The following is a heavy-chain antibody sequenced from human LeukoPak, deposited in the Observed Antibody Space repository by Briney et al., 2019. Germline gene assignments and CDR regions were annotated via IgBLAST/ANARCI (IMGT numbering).Heavy chain of an antibody. V-gene: IGHV4-34*01. J-gene: IGHJ6*02. D-gene: IGHD1-26*01. CDR1: GGSFSGYY. CDR2: INHSGSS. Sequence: SETLSLTCAVYGGSFSGYYWSWIRQPPGKGLEWIGEINHSGSSNYNPSLKSRVTISVDTSKNQFSLKLSSVTAADTAVYYCARGRVGAPHYDYYGMDVWGQGTTVTASS. CDR3: ARGRVGAPHYDYYGMDV.